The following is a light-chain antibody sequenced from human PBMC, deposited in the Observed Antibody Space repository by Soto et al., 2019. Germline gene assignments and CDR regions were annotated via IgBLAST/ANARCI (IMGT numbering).Light chain of an antibody. CDR2: HVS. CDR3: CSSAGSYSWV. Sequence: QSALTQPRSVSGSPGQSVTISCTGTSSDVGGYNYVSWYQQHPGKAPKLMIYHVSQRPSGVPDRFSVSKSGNTASLTISGLQAEDEADYYCCSSAGSYSWVFGGGTKLTVL. CDR1: SSDVGGYNY. J-gene: IGLJ3*02. V-gene: IGLV2-11*01.